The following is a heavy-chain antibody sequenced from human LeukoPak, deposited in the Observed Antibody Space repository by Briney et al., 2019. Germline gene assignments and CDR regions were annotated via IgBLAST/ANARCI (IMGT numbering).Heavy chain of an antibody. V-gene: IGHV4-34*01. CDR3: ARDVYAQGAFDI. D-gene: IGHD2-8*01. CDR2: FNHSGST. J-gene: IGHJ3*02. CDR1: GGSFSGYS. Sequence: SETLSLTCAVYGGSFSGYSWTWIRQLPGKGLEWIGEFNHSGSTNYNPSLKSRVTISVDTSKNQFSLKLSSVTAADTAVYYCARDVYAQGAFDIWGQGTMVTVSS.